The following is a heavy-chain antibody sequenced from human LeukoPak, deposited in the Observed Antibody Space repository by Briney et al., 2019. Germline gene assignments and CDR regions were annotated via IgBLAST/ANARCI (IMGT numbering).Heavy chain of an antibody. J-gene: IGHJ3*02. V-gene: IGHV4-30-4*01. D-gene: IGHD3-3*01. Sequence: SETLSLTCTVSGGSISSGDYYWSWIRQPPGKGLEWIGYIYYSGSTYYNPSLKSRVTISVDTSKNQFSLKLSSVTAADTAVYYCARTVYTPSYYDFWSGYHGAFDIWGQGTMVTVSS. CDR1: GGSISSGDYY. CDR2: IYYSGST. CDR3: ARTVYTPSYYDFWSGYHGAFDI.